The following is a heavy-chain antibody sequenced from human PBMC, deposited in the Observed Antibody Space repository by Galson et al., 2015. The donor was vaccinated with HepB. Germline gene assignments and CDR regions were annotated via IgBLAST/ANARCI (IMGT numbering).Heavy chain of an antibody. CDR2: ISTCGSYI. D-gene: IGHD2-2*01. CDR1: GFTFSSYS. J-gene: IGHJ4*02. Sequence: SLRLSCAASGFTFSSYSMNWVRQGPGKGLEWVSSISTCGSYIYYADSVQGRFTISRDNAKNSLYLQMNSLRAEDTAIYYCARGRRCTTSTCFGGGDYWGQGTLVTVSS. V-gene: IGHV3-21*04. CDR3: ARGRRCTTSTCFGGGDY.